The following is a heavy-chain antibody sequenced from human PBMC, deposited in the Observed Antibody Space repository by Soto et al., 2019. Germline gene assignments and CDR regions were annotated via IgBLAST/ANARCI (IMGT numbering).Heavy chain of an antibody. CDR2: INHRGNS. CDR3: VRSGDDYGSYIDY. J-gene: IGHJ4*02. D-gene: IGHD4-17*01. V-gene: IGHV4-38-2*01. CDR1: GYSISSGFY. Sequence: SETLSPTCDVSGYSISSGFYCAWVRQPPGKGMEWIGSINHRGNSYYNPSLKSRVTISVDTSKNQGSLKVSSVTAADTAVYYCVRSGDDYGSYIDYWGQGTLVTVS.